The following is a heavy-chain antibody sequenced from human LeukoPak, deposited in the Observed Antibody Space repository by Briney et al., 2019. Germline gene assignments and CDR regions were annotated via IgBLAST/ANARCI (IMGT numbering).Heavy chain of an antibody. Sequence: PSQTLSLTCAVSGGSISSGGYSWSWIRQPAGKGLEWIGRIYTSGSTNYNPSLKSRVTMSVDTSKNQFSLKLSSVTAADTAVYYCARDPGGWPDAFDIWGQGTMVTVSS. CDR2: IYTSGST. CDR1: GGSISSGGYS. V-gene: IGHV4-61*02. CDR3: ARDPGGWPDAFDI. D-gene: IGHD6-19*01. J-gene: IGHJ3*02.